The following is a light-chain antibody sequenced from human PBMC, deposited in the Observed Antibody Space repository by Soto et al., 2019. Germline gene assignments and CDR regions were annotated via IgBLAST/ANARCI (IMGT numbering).Light chain of an antibody. CDR1: QSVSSN. CDR3: QQYNNWPPFT. Sequence: EIVMTQSPATLSVSPGERATLSCRASQSVSSNLAWYQQKPGQAPRLLIYGASTRDTGIPARFSSSGSGTEFSLTISSLQSEDVAVYYCQQYNNWPPFTFGPGTKVDIK. J-gene: IGKJ3*01. V-gene: IGKV3-15*01. CDR2: GAS.